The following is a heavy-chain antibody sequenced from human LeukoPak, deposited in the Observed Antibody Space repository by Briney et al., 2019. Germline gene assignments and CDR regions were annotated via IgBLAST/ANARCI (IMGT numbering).Heavy chain of an antibody. V-gene: IGHV1-2*02. D-gene: IGHD3-10*01. J-gene: IGHJ3*02. Sequence: ASVKVSCKASGYTFTAYYMHWVRQAPGQGLEWMGWINPNTGATSYAQKFQDRVTMTGDTSISTAYLEFNRLRSDDTAVYYCARALLTTLVKTSGGDIWGQGTMVTVSS. CDR2: INPNTGAT. CDR3: ARALLTTLVKTSGGDI. CDR1: GYTFTAYY.